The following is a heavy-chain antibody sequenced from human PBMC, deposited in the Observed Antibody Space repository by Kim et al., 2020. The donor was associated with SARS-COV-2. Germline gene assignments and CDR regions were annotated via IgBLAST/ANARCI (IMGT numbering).Heavy chain of an antibody. CDR1: GGSISSGSYY. V-gene: IGHV4-61*02. CDR2: IYTSGSP. CDR3: ARDRDGSGIFFDY. J-gene: IGHJ4*02. D-gene: IGHD3-10*01. Sequence: SETLSLTCTVSGGSISSGSYYWSWIRQPAGKGLEWIGRIYTSGSPNYNPSLKSRVTISVDTSKNKFSLKLSSVTAADTAVYYCARDRDGSGIFFDYWGQGTLLTVSS.